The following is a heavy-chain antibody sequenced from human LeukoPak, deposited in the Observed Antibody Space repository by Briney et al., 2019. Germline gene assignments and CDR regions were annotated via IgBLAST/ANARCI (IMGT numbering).Heavy chain of an antibody. J-gene: IGHJ3*02. Sequence: ASVKVSCKASGYTFTGYYIQWVRQAPGQGLEWMGWINPNSGGTNYAQKFQGRVTMTRDTSISTAYMELSRLRSDDTAVYYCAREYLSKYSSTSCYRGYCGGDSDAFDIWGQGTMVTVSS. CDR1: GYTFTGYY. CDR2: INPNSGGT. D-gene: IGHD2-2*01. V-gene: IGHV1-2*02. CDR3: AREYLSKYSSTSCYRGYCGGDSDAFDI.